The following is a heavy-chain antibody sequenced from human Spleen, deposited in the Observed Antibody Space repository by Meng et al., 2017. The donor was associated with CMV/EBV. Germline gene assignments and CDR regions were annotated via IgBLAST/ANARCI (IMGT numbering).Heavy chain of an antibody. CDR2: LSYGGNT. D-gene: IGHD3-3*01. CDR3: ARIYPSDYYKYDVDV. CDR1: GASISSSSYF. V-gene: IGHV4-39*07. Sequence: SETLSLTCTVSGASISSSSYFWAWIRQPPGKGLEWIAYLSYGGNTFYKQSLRSRLTMSIHTSENQFSLRLSSVSAADTAVYFCARIYPSDYYKYDVDVWGQGTTVTVSS. J-gene: IGHJ6*02.